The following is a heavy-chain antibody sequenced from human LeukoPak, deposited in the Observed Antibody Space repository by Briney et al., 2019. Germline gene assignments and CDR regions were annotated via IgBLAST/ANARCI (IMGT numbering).Heavy chain of an antibody. Sequence: PGGSLRLSCAASGFTVSSNYMSWVREAPGKGLEWVSVIYSAGNTYYADSVQGRFTMSRENPENTLYLQMNSLRAEDTAVYYCAREHDRGYYYGFDYWGQGTLVTVSS. CDR3: AREHDRGYYYGFDY. CDR1: GFTVSSNY. CDR2: IYSAGNT. J-gene: IGHJ4*02. D-gene: IGHD3-22*01. V-gene: IGHV3-66*01.